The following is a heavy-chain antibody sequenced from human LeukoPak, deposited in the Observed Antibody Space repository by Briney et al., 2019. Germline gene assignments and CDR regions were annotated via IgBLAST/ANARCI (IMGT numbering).Heavy chain of an antibody. Sequence: GGSLRLSCAASGFTFSNYWMSWVRQAPGKGLEWVANIKFDGSDKFYVDSVKGRFTISRDNAKNLLYLQMNSLRAEDTAVYYCARSGYSGYVFVYWGQGTLVTVSS. CDR2: IKFDGSDK. J-gene: IGHJ4*02. CDR1: GFTFSNYW. V-gene: IGHV3-7*03. D-gene: IGHD5-12*01. CDR3: ARSGYSGYVFVY.